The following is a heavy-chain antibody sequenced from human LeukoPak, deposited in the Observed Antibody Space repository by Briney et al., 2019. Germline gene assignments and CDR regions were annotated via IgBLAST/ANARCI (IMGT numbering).Heavy chain of an antibody. Sequence: PGGSLRLSCAASGFTFSSYSMNWVRQAPGKGLEWVSYISSSSSTIYYADSVKGRFTISRDNAKNSLYLQMNSLRAEDTAVYYCARLGDGYNVGFDYWGQRTLVTVSS. V-gene: IGHV3-48*01. CDR3: ARLGDGYNVGFDY. CDR1: GFTFSSYS. D-gene: IGHD5-24*01. CDR2: ISSSSSTI. J-gene: IGHJ4*02.